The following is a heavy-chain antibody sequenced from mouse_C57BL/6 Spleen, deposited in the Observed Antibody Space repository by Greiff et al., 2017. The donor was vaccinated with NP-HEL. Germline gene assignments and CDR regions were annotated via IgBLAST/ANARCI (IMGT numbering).Heavy chain of an antibody. CDR1: GYTFTSYW. J-gene: IGHJ4*01. V-gene: IGHV1-64*01. CDR3: ARVEDSYAMDY. D-gene: IGHD3-3*01. CDR2: IHPNSGST. Sequence: QVQLQQPGAELVKPGASVKLSCKASGYTFTSYWMHWVKQRPGQGLEWIGMIHPNSGSTNYNEKFKSKATLTVDKSSSTAYMQLSSLTSEDSAVYYCARVEDSYAMDYWGQGTSVTVAS.